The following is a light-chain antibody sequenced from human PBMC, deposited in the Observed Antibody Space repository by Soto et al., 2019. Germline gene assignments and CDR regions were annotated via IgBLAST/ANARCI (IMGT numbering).Light chain of an antibody. CDR2: LNSDGRH. V-gene: IGLV4-69*01. CDR1: SRHSSYA. CDR3: QTWGTGILV. Sequence: QLLLTQSPSASASLGASVKLTCTLSSRHSSYAIAWHQQQPEKGPRYLMKLNSDGRHTKGDGIPDRFSGSSSGTERYLTISSLQSEDEADYYCQTWGTGILVFGGGTKLTVL. J-gene: IGLJ2*01.